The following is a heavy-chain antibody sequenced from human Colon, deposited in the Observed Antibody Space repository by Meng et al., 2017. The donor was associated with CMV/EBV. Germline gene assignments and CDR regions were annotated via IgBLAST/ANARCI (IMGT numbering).Heavy chain of an antibody. D-gene: IGHD3-3*01. CDR1: GFSLSSSGVG. Sequence: QITLKESGPTLVKSTQTLTLTCTFSGFSLSSSGVGLGWIRQPPGKALEWLALIYWDDDKTYNPSLKSRLTITKDTSKNQVVLTLTNVDPVDTATYYCARSDFWSGYTIYYFDYWGPGTLVTVSS. J-gene: IGHJ4*02. CDR3: ARSDFWSGYTIYYFDY. CDR2: IYWDDDK. V-gene: IGHV2-5*02.